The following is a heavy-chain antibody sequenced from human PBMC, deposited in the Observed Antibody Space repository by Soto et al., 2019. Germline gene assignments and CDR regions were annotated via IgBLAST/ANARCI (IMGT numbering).Heavy chain of an antibody. CDR3: AKAITGDQRDDAFDI. CDR1: GFTVSNKY. Sequence: HPGGSLRLSCAASGFTVSNKYMSWVRQAPGKGLEWVSIIQGGGPKYYADSVKGRFTISRDNSKNTLYLQMNSLRAEDTAVYYCAKAITGDQRDDAFDIWGQGTMVTVSS. J-gene: IGHJ3*02. CDR2: IQGGGPK. V-gene: IGHV3-66*02. D-gene: IGHD7-27*01.